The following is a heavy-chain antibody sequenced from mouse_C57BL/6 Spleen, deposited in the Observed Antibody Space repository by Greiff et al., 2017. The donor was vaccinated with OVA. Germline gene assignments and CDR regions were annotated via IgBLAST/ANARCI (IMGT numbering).Heavy chain of an antibody. CDR1: GYAFSSSW. Sequence: VKVVESGPELVKPGASVKISCKASGYAFSSSWMNWVKQRPGKGLEWIGRIYPGDGDTNYNGKFKGKATLTADKSSSTAYMQLSSLTSEDSAVYFCADSQGFAYWGQGTLVTVSA. CDR2: IYPGDGDT. CDR3: ADSQGFAY. V-gene: IGHV1-82*01. J-gene: IGHJ3*01.